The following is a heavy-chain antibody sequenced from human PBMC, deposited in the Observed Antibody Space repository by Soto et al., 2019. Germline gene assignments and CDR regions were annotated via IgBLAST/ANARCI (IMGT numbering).Heavy chain of an antibody. J-gene: IGHJ6*01. V-gene: IGHV1-69*02. CDR2: IIPILGIA. D-gene: IGHD3-10*01. CDR3: ARSLRHYYGSGSQQDYYGMDV. CDR1: GGTFSSYT. Sequence: QVQLVQSGAEVKKPGSSVKVSCKASGGTFSSYTISWVRQAPGQGLEWMGRIIPILGIANYAQKFQGRVTITADKSTSTAYMELSSLRSEDTAVYYCARSLRHYYGSGSQQDYYGMDVW.